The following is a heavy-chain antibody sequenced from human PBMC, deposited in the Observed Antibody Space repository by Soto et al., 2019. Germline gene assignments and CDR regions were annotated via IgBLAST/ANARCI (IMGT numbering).Heavy chain of an antibody. CDR3: ARGRRFTYYYDSSGYHYWYFDL. Sequence: QVQLQQWGAGLLKPSETLSLTCAVYGGSFSGYYWSWIRQPPGKGLEWIGEINHSGSTNYNPSLKSRVTISVDTSKNQFSLKLSSVTAADTAVYYCARGRRFTYYYDSSGYHYWYFDLWGRGTLVTVSS. CDR1: GGSFSGYY. V-gene: IGHV4-34*01. J-gene: IGHJ2*01. CDR2: INHSGST. D-gene: IGHD3-22*01.